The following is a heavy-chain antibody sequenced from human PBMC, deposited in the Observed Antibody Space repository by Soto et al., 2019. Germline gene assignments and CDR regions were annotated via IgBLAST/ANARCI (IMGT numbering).Heavy chain of an antibody. CDR3: ARIGYRSSSFDY. CDR2: IKQDGSEI. D-gene: IGHD6-6*01. Sequence: QAGGSLRLSCAASGFTFSNYWMSWVRQPPGKGLEWVANIKQDGSEIDSVDSVKGRFTISRDNAKNSLYLQVNSLRAEDTAVFYCARIGYRSSSFDYWGQGTLVTVSS. V-gene: IGHV3-7*01. CDR1: GFTFSNYW. J-gene: IGHJ4*02.